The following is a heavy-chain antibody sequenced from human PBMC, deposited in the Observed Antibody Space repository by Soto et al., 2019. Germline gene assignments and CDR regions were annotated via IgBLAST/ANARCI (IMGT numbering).Heavy chain of an antibody. Sequence: ASVKVSCKASGYTFTSYGISWVRQAPGQGLEWMGWISAYNGNTNYAQKLQGRVTMTTDTSASTAYMELSSLRSEDTAVYYCASTETTYSSSTRAFDYWGQGTLVTVSS. CDR3: ASTETTYSSSTRAFDY. J-gene: IGHJ4*02. D-gene: IGHD6-13*01. V-gene: IGHV1-18*01. CDR1: GYTFTSYG. CDR2: ISAYNGNT.